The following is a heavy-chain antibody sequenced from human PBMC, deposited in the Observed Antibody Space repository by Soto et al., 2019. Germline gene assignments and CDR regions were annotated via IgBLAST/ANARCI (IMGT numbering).Heavy chain of an antibody. V-gene: IGHV1-69*01. J-gene: IGHJ5*02. Sequence: SVKVSCKASGGTFSSYAISWVPQAPGQGLEWMGGIIPIFDTTNYAQKFQGRITITADESTSTAYMELNSLTSEDTAVYYCARSSTEYSSSYNWFDPWGQGTLVTVSS. CDR2: IIPIFDTT. CDR3: ARSSTEYSSSYNWFDP. CDR1: GGTFSSYA. D-gene: IGHD6-6*01.